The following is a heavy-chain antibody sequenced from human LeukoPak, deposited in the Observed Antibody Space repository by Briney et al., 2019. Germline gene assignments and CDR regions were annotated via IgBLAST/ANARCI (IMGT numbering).Heavy chain of an antibody. D-gene: IGHD3-3*01. Sequence: ASVKVSCKASGFTFTSSAMQWVRQARGQRLEWIGWIVVGSGNTNYAQKFQERVTITRDMSTSTAYMELSSLRSEDTAVYYCAAEPNAFWSGYYYSDYWGQGTLVTVSS. J-gene: IGHJ4*02. CDR1: GFTFTSSA. CDR3: AAEPNAFWSGYYYSDY. V-gene: IGHV1-58*02. CDR2: IVVGSGNT.